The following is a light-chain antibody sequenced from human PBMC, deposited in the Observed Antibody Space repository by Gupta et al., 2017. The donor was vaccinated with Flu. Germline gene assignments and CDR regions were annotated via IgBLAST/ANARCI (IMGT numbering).Light chain of an antibody. CDR2: RNN. V-gene: IGLV1-47*01. CDR1: SSNIGSNY. Sequence: QSVLTQPPSASGTPGPRVTISCSGSSSNIGSNYVYWYQQLPGTAPKLLIYRNNQRPSGVTDRFSGSKSGTSASLAISGLRSEDEADYYCAAWDDSLSGPVFGGGTKLTVL. CDR3: AAWDDSLSGPV. J-gene: IGLJ3*02.